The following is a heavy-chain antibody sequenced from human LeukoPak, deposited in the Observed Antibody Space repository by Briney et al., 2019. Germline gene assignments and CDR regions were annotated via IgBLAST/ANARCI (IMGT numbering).Heavy chain of an antibody. CDR1: GGSFSGYY. Sequence: SETLSLTCAVYGGSFSGYYWSWIRQPPGKGLEWIGEINHSGSTNYNPSLKSRVTISVDTSKNQSSLKLSSVTAADTAVYYCARGDFNCSSTSCYGSDAFDIWGQGTMVTVSS. CDR2: INHSGST. J-gene: IGHJ3*02. V-gene: IGHV4-34*01. D-gene: IGHD2-2*01. CDR3: ARGDFNCSSTSCYGSDAFDI.